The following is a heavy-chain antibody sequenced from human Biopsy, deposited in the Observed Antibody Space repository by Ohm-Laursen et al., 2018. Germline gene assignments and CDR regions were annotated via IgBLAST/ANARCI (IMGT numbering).Heavy chain of an antibody. J-gene: IGHJ4*02. CDR1: GFTFSDHY. CDR2: ISSSGRTM. CDR3: ATTRSFDN. D-gene: IGHD5-24*01. V-gene: IGHV3-11*01. Sequence: SLRLSCAASGFTFSDHYMDWVRQAPGKGLEWVSYISSSGRTMYYADSVKGRFTISRDNANKSLYLQMNSLRAEDTAVYYCATTRSFDNWGQGTLVTVSS.